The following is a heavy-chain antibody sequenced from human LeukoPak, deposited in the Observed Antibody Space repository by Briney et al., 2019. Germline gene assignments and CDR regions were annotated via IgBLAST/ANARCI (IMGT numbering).Heavy chain of an antibody. Sequence: GGSLRLSCAASGFTFSSYGMHWVRQAPGKGLEWVAVISYDGSNKYYADSVKGRFTISRDNSKNTLYLQMNSLRAEDTAVYYCARSGYYDILTGYYAPGDYWGQGTLVTVSS. D-gene: IGHD3-9*01. CDR1: GFTFSSYG. CDR2: ISYDGSNK. CDR3: ARSGYYDILTGYYAPGDY. J-gene: IGHJ4*02. V-gene: IGHV3-30*03.